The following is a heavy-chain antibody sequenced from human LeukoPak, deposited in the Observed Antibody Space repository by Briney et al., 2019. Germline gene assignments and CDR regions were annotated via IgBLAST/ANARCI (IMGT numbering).Heavy chain of an antibody. CDR1: GFTFSSYT. V-gene: IGHV3-21*01. J-gene: IGHJ4*02. Sequence: GGSLRLSCAPSGFTFSSYTMNWVRQAPGKGLEWVSSISSGGGYIYYADSVKGRFTISRDNAKKSLSLQVNSLRAEDTAVYYCARGSSGFDYWGQGTLVTVSS. D-gene: IGHD6-6*01. CDR2: ISSGGGYI. CDR3: ARGSSGFDY.